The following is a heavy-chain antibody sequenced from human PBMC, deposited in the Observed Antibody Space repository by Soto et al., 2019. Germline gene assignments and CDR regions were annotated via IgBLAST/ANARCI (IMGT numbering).Heavy chain of an antibody. CDR2: INAGNGNT. CDR3: ARDRQPDLILYYMAV. J-gene: IGHJ6*03. Sequence: ASVKVSWKSSGYTFTSYAMHWVRQAPGQRLEWMGWINAGNGNTKYSQKFQGRVTITRDTSASTAYMELSSLRSEDTAVYYCARDRQPDLILYYMAVWGKGTTVTVSS. V-gene: IGHV1-3*01. CDR1: GYTFTSYA. D-gene: IGHD6-13*01.